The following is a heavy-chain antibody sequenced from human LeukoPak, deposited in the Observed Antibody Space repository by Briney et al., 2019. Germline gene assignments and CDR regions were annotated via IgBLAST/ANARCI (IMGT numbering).Heavy chain of an antibody. CDR1: GFTFDDYG. D-gene: IGHD3-10*01. J-gene: IGHJ4*02. V-gene: IGHV3-21*01. CDR2: ISSSSSYI. CDR3: ARPLYYGSGSYYLSSGY. Sequence: GGSLRLSCAASGFTFDDYGMSWVRQAPGKGLEWVSSISSSSSYIYYADSVKGRFTISRDNAKNSLYLQMNSLRAEDTAVYYCARPLYYGSGSYYLSSGYWGQGTLVTVSS.